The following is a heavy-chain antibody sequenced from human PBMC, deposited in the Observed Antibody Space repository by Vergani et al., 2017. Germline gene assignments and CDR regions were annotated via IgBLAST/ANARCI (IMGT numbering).Heavy chain of an antibody. J-gene: IGHJ4*02. D-gene: IGHD2-15*01. CDR3: ARSRPYCTSGSCPAI. CDR2: IHTGGST. Sequence: QVKLQESGPGLLKPSQTLSLTCTVSGESIRSGSHYWSWIRQPAGKGPEGIGHIHTGGSTDLNPSVKSRVSISVDTSKRQFSLKLNSVTVADTAVYYCARSRPYCTSGSCPAIWGQGTLVTVSS. V-gene: IGHV4-61*02. CDR1: GESIRSGSHY.